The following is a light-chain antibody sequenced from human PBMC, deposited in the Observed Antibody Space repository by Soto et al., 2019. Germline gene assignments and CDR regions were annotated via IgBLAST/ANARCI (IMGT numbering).Light chain of an antibody. CDR3: AAWDDSLNGRV. V-gene: IGLV1-44*01. CDR1: NSNIGSNT. CDR2: YDN. J-gene: IGLJ1*01. Sequence: QSVLTQPPSAYGTPGQRVTISCSGSNSNIGSNTVNWYQQLPGTAPKLLIYYDNLRPSVVPDRISGSKSGTSASLAISGLQSDDEADYYCAAWDDSLNGRVFGTGTKLTVL.